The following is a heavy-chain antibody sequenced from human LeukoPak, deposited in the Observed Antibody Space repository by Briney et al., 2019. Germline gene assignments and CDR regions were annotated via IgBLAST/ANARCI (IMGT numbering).Heavy chain of an antibody. CDR3: ARDPLFEAGPTHDY. J-gene: IGHJ4*02. D-gene: IGHD6-19*01. CDR1: GYTFTGYY. CDR2: INPNSGGT. Sequence: GASVKVSCKASGYTFTGYYMHWVRQAPGQGLEWMGWINPNSGGTNYAQKFQGRVTMTRDTSISTAYMELSRLRSDDTAVYYCARDPLFEAGPTHDYWGQGTLVTVSS. V-gene: IGHV1-2*02.